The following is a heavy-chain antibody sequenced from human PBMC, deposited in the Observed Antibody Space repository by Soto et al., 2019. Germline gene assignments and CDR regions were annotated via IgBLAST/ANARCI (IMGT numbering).Heavy chain of an antibody. CDR3: ARDIAVAGPDYYYYGMDV. D-gene: IGHD6-19*01. Sequence: GGSLRLSCAASGFTFSSYWMHWVRQAPGKGLVWVSRINSDGSGTSYADSVKGRFTISRDNAKNTLYLQMNSLRAEDTAVYYCARDIAVAGPDYYYYGMDVWGQGTTVTVSS. J-gene: IGHJ6*02. CDR2: INSDGSGT. CDR1: GFTFSSYW. V-gene: IGHV3-74*01.